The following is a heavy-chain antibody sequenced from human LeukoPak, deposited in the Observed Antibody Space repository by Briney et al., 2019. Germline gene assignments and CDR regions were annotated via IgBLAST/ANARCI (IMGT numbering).Heavy chain of an antibody. J-gene: IGHJ4*02. CDR1: GFIFSNYW. CDR2: IKEDGSAT. D-gene: IGHD1-1*01. CDR3: ARDCPGYLAYDS. Sequence: PGGSLRLSCAASGFIFSNYWMTWVRQAPGKGPEWVANIKEDGSATYYVDSVKGRFTISRDNAKKSLYLQMNSLRAEDTAVYYCARDCPGYLAYDSWGQGALVTVSS. V-gene: IGHV3-7*04.